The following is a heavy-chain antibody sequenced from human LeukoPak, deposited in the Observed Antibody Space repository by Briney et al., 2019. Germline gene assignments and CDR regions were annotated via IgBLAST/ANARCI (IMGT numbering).Heavy chain of an antibody. V-gene: IGHV3-21*01. J-gene: IGHJ4*02. D-gene: IGHD6-6*01. CDR2: IINSSYI. CDR1: GFTFSNYS. CDR3: ARGNWGGSSTY. Sequence: GGSLRLSCAASGFTFSNYSMNWVRQAPGKGLEWISSIINSSYIHYADSVKGRFTISRDNAKNSLYLQMNSLRVDDTAVYYCARGNWGGSSTYWAQGTLVTVSS.